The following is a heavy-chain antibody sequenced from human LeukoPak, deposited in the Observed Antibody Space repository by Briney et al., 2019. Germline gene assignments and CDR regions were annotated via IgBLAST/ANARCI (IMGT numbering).Heavy chain of an antibody. J-gene: IGHJ4*02. CDR1: GFTFSNAW. Sequence: GGSLRLSCVASGFTFSNAWMTWVRRAPGKGLEWVGRIKSKTDGGTTDYAAPVKGRFTFSRDDSQNTLYLQMDSLKTDDTAVYYCTTDLRTAIYFHSWGQGTLVTVSS. V-gene: IGHV3-15*01. CDR2: IKSKTDGGTT. CDR3: TTDLRTAIYFHS. D-gene: IGHD2-21*02.